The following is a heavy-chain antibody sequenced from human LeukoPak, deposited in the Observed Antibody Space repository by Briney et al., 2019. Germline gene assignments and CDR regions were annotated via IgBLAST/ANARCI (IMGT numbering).Heavy chain of an antibody. V-gene: IGHV4-34*01. Sequence: SETLSLTCAVYGGSFSGYYWSWIRQPPGKGLEWIGEINHSGSTNYNPSLKSRVTISVDTSKNQFSLKMTSVTAADTAVYYCARSIAGHGPTHNWFDPWGQGALVTVSS. J-gene: IGHJ5*02. D-gene: IGHD1-26*01. CDR1: GGSFSGYY. CDR3: ARSIAGHGPTHNWFDP. CDR2: INHSGST.